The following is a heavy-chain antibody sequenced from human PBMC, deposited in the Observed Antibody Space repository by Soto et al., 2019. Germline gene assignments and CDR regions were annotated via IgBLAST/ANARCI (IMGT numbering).Heavy chain of an antibody. CDR3: ARADYGDKYYFYY. D-gene: IGHD4-17*01. Sequence: GGSLRRSCAASGFTFSSYGMSWVRQAPGKGLEWVSSISSSSSYIYYADSVKGRFTISRDNAKNSLYLQMNSLRAEDTAVYSRARADYGDKYYFYYWGQGTLVTVSS. CDR1: GFTFSSYG. J-gene: IGHJ4*02. CDR2: ISSSSSYI. V-gene: IGHV3-21*01.